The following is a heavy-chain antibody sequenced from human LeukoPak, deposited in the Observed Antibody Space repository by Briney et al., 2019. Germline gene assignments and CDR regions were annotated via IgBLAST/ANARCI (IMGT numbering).Heavy chain of an antibody. CDR2: IKQDGSEE. J-gene: IGHJ4*02. D-gene: IGHD4-23*01. V-gene: IGHV3-7*01. CDR1: GFTFTCCW. CDR3: ARVPGVTRYFDS. Sequence: GGSLRLSCAASGFTFTCCWMSWVRQTPGKGLEWVASIKQDGSEEFYADSVKGRFTISRDNAKNSLYLQVNSLRAGDTAVYYCARVPGVTRYFDSWGQGILVTVSS.